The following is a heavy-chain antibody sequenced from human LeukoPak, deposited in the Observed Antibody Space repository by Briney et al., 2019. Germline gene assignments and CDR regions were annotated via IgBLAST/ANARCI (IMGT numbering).Heavy chain of an antibody. D-gene: IGHD1-26*01. V-gene: IGHV3-72*01. CDR3: ARDMGTTTTY. J-gene: IGHJ4*02. Sequence: GGSLRLSCAASGFTFSSYSMNWVRQAPGKGLEWVGRIRNKANRYTTEYAASVRGRFTVSRDDSNKALYLQMNSLKTEDTAVYYCARDMGTTTTYWGQGILVTVSS. CDR1: GFTFSSYS. CDR2: IRNKANRYTT.